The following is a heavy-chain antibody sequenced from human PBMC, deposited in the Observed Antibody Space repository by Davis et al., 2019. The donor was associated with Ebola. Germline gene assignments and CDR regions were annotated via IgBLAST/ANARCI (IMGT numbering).Heavy chain of an antibody. Sequence: GSLRLSCAVSGGSISSSTYYWGWIRQPPGKGLEWIGSIYNSGSTYYNPSLEIRVTISVDTSKHQLSLKLTSVTATDTSVYYCARPVSPGYTYGYYYYDMDVWGQGTTVTVSS. CDR1: GGSISSSTYY. J-gene: IGHJ6*02. D-gene: IGHD5-18*01. CDR2: IYNSGST. V-gene: IGHV4-39*01. CDR3: ARPVSPGYTYGYYYYDMDV.